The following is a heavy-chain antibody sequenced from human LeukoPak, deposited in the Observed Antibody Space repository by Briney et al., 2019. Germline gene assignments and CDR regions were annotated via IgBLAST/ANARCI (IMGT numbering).Heavy chain of an antibody. J-gene: IGHJ4*02. D-gene: IGHD6-13*01. CDR3: AKAHYSVAAAGMSDD. CDR2: ISAYNGNT. V-gene: IGHV1-18*01. CDR1: GYTFTSYG. Sequence: GASVKVSCKASGYTFTSYGINWVRQAPGQGLEWMGWISAYNGNTNYAQKVQGRVTMTTDTSTSTAYMELRGLRSDDTAVYYCAKAHYSVAAAGMSDDWGQGTLVTVSS.